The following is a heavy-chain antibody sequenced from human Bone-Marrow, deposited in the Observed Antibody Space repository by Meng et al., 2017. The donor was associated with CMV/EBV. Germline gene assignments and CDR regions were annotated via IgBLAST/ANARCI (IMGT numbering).Heavy chain of an antibody. J-gene: IGHJ4*02. V-gene: IGHV1-2*02. CDR3: ARDSWKLEPRGSYYFDY. D-gene: IGHD1-1*01. CDR1: GYTFTGYY. CDR2: INPNSGGT. Sequence: ASVKVSCKASGYTFTGYYMHWVRQAPGQGLEWMGWINPNSGGTNYAQKFQGRVTMTRDTSISTAYMELSRLRSDDTAVYYCARDSWKLEPRGSYYFDYWGQGTLVTVAS.